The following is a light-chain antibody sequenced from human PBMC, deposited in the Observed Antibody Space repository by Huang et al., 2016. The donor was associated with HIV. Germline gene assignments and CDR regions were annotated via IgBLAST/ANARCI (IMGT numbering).Light chain of an antibody. CDR3: QQYNNWPPYS. CDR2: GAS. V-gene: IGKV3-15*01. J-gene: IGKJ2*03. CDR1: QGVSSN. Sequence: EIVMTQSPATLSVSPGERATLSCRASQGVSSNLAWYHQKPGQAPRLLIYGASPRATGIPARFSGSGSGTEFTLTISSLQSEDFAVYYCQQYNNWPPYSFGQGTKLEIK.